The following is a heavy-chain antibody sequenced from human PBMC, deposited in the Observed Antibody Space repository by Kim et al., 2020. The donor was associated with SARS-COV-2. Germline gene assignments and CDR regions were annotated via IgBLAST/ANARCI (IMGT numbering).Heavy chain of an antibody. Sequence: GGSLRLSCAASGFTFSSYGMHWVRQAPGKGLEWVAVISYDGSNKNYADSVKGRFTISRDNSKNTLYLQMNSLRAEDTAVYYCARDRRTYYYDSSGYRPDAFDIWGQGTMVTGSS. J-gene: IGHJ3*02. V-gene: IGHV3-33*05. D-gene: IGHD3-22*01. CDR3: ARDRRTYYYDSSGYRPDAFDI. CDR2: ISYDGSNK. CDR1: GFTFSSYG.